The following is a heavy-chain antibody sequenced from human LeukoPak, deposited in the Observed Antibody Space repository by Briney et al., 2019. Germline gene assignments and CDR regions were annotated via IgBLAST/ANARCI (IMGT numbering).Heavy chain of an antibody. D-gene: IGHD6-19*01. V-gene: IGHV3-74*01. CDR3: ARDLVAVAVSHAFDI. CDR1: GFTFSNYW. Sequence: GGSLRLSCAASGFTFSNYWMHWVRQAPGKGLVWVSRIKSDGSRTDYADSVKGRFTISRDNAKNTLYLQMNSLRAEDTAVYYCARDLVAVAVSHAFDIWGQGTMVTVSS. CDR2: IKSDGSRT. J-gene: IGHJ3*02.